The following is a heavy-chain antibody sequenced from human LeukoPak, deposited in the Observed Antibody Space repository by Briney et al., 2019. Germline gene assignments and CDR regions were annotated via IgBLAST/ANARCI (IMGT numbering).Heavy chain of an antibody. CDR3: ARDLSDYFLWVSNWFDP. Sequence: SVKVSCKASGGTFSSYAISWVRQAPGQGLEWMGGIIPIFGTANYAQKFQGRVTITADKSTSTAYMELSRLRSEDTAVYYCARDLSDYFLWVSNWFDPWGQGTLVTVSS. CDR2: IIPIFGTA. CDR1: GGTFSSYA. V-gene: IGHV1-69*06. D-gene: IGHD4-17*01. J-gene: IGHJ5*02.